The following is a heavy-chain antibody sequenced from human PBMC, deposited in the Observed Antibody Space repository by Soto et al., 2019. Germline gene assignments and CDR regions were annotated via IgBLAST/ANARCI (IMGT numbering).Heavy chain of an antibody. CDR1: GFIVSSNY. D-gene: IGHD3-10*01. Sequence: GSLRLSCAASGFIVSSNYMGWVRQAPGKGLEWVSVIYSGGSTYYADSVKGRFTISRDNSKNTLYLQMNSLRAEDTAVYYCAREEGSGSYFYYGMDVWGQGTTVTVSS. J-gene: IGHJ6*02. CDR2: IYSGGST. V-gene: IGHV3-53*01. CDR3: AREEGSGSYFYYGMDV.